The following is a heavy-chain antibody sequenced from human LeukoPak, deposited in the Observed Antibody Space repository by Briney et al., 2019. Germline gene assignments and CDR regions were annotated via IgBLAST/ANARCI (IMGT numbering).Heavy chain of an antibody. J-gene: IGHJ4*02. Sequence: PGGSLRLSCAASGFTFSSYSMKWVRQAPGKGLEWVSYISSSSSTIYYADSVKGRFTISRDNAKNSLYLQMNSLRAEDTAVYYCARSVDSDYWGQGTLVTVSS. CDR1: GFTFSSYS. V-gene: IGHV3-48*04. D-gene: IGHD3-3*01. CDR2: ISSSSSTI. CDR3: ARSVDSDY.